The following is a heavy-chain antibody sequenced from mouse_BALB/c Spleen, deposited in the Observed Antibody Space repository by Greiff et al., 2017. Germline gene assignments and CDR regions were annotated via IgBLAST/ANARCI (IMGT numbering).Heavy chain of an antibody. Sequence: QVHVKQSGAELVKPGASVKLSCKASGYTFTSYYMYWVKQRPGQGLEWIGEINPSNGGTNFNEKFKSKATLTVDKSSSTAYMQLSSLTSEDSAVYYCTTNWEYYYAMDYWGQGTSVTVSS. CDR3: TTNWEYYYAMDY. CDR2: INPSNGGT. J-gene: IGHJ4*01. CDR1: GYTFTSYY. V-gene: IGHV1S81*02. D-gene: IGHD4-1*01.